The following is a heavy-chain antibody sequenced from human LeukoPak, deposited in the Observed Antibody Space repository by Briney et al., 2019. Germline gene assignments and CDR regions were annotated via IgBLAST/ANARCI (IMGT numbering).Heavy chain of an antibody. J-gene: IGHJ4*02. Sequence: GGSLRLSCTASGFAFDEHGTSWVRQVPGKGLEWVSGINCSGGSTGYADPLRGRFTISRDNAKNSLYLQMDSLRAEDTALYYCARAPITSPFYFDYWGQGTLVTVSS. CDR2: INCSGGST. V-gene: IGHV3-20*04. CDR3: ARAPITSPFYFDY. CDR1: GFAFDEHG. D-gene: IGHD2-2*01.